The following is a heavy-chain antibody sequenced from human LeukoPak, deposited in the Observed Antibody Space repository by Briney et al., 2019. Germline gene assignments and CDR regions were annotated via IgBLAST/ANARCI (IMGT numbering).Heavy chain of an antibody. CDR1: NYYISSGSY. CDR2: IYHTGSA. V-gene: IGHV4-38-2*01. J-gene: IGHJ4*02. Sequence: SETLSLTCGVSNYYISSGSYWSWIRQPPGKGLEWIGSIYHTGSAYYSSSLQSRVTISVDTSKNQFSVKLSPVTAADTAVYYCARANDRGGTSPLDYWGQGTLVTVSS. D-gene: IGHD2-2*01. CDR3: ARANDRGGTSPLDY.